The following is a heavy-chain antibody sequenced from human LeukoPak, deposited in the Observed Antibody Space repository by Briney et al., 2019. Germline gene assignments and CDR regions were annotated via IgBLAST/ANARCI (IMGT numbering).Heavy chain of an antibody. CDR1: GGSISSGSYY. D-gene: IGHD4-17*01. V-gene: IGHV4-61*02. CDR3: ARGEDGTGDYRPTYFDS. Sequence: PSETLSLTCTVSGGSISSGSYYWSWIRQPAGKGLEWIGRIYTSGSTNYNPSLKSRVTISVDTSKNQFSLKLSSVTAADTAVYYCARGEDGTGDYRPTYFDSWGQGTLVTVSS. CDR2: IYTSGST. J-gene: IGHJ4*02.